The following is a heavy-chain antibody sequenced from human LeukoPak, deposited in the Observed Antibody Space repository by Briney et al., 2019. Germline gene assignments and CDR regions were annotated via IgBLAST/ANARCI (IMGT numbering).Heavy chain of an antibody. CDR3: ARDPRGDSSGFYPNLGY. Sequence: VGSLRLSCAASGFTFSSYSMNWVRQAPGKGLEWVSYISGSTSTTYYADSVKGRFTISRDNAKNSLYLQMNSLRAEDTALYYCARDPRGDSSGFYPNLGYWGQGTLVTVSS. J-gene: IGHJ4*02. CDR1: GFTFSSYS. D-gene: IGHD3-22*01. V-gene: IGHV3-48*01. CDR2: ISGSTSTT.